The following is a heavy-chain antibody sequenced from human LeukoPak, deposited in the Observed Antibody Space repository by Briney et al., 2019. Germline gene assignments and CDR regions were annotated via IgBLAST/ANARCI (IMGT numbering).Heavy chain of an antibody. D-gene: IGHD5-18*01. CDR1: GFNFRNFA. V-gene: IGHV3-23*01. J-gene: IGHJ2*01. CDR2: XSGRGDIT. CDR3: AKDRGYTYALQAYYFDL. Sequence: GGSLRLSCSASGFNFRNFAMSWVRQAPGRGLXXXXXXSGRGDITYSADSVKGRFTISRDNSRNTLSLQMNSLRGEDTAVYYCAKDRGYTYALQAYYFDLWGRGTLVTVSS.